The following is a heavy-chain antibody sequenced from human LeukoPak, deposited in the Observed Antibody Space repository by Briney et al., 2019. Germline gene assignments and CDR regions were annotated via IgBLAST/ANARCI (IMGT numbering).Heavy chain of an antibody. J-gene: IGHJ4*02. D-gene: IGHD4-17*01. CDR2: IYYSGST. CDR1: GGSFSGYY. V-gene: IGHV4-34*09. CDR3: AREPTVTTPRYFDY. Sequence: SETLSLTCAVYGGSFSGYYWSWIRQPPGKGLEWIGYIYYSGSTYYNPSLKSRVTISVDTSKNQFSLKLSSVTAADTAVYYCAREPTVTTPRYFDYWGQGTLVTVSS.